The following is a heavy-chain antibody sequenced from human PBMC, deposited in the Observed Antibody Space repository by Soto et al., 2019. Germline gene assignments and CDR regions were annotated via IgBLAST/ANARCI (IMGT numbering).Heavy chain of an antibody. V-gene: IGHV4-4*02. CDR1: GGSISSRNR. CDR2: VSHSGST. CDR3: ANTRGLGLMDA. Sequence: QVHLLESGPGLVEPSGTLSLTCTVSGGSISSRNRWSWVRQSPGKGLEWIGEVSHSGSTNSNPSLKGRVTISLDKSNNQFSLNLASMTAADAAVYFCANTRGLGLMDAWGKGTTVVVSS. J-gene: IGHJ6*03. D-gene: IGHD2-2*01.